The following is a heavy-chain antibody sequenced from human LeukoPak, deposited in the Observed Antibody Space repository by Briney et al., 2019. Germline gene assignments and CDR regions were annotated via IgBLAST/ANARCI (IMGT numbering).Heavy chain of an antibody. CDR3: ARVIYDFWSGHFDY. CDR2: INHSGST. Sequence: PSETLSLTCAVYGGSFSGYYWSWIRQPPGKGLEWIGEINHSGSTNYNPSLKSRVTISVDTSKNQFSLKLSSVTAADTAVYYCARVIYDFWSGHFDYWGQGTLVTVSS. D-gene: IGHD3-3*01. J-gene: IGHJ4*02. V-gene: IGHV4-34*01. CDR1: GGSFSGYY.